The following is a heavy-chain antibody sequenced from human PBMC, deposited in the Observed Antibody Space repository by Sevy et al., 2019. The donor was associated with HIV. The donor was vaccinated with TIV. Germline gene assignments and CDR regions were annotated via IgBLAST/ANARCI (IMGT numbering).Heavy chain of an antibody. Sequence: GWSLRLSCAASGFIFGSYAMNWVRQASGKGLQLVAVISYDGSHKYYADSVKGRFTISRVSSKNTLYLQMHSLRTDDTAVYYCARDPGSSWSSFDYWGQGTLVTVSS. D-gene: IGHD6-13*01. J-gene: IGHJ4*02. V-gene: IGHV3-30-3*01. CDR2: ISYDGSHK. CDR1: GFIFGSYA. CDR3: ARDPGSSWSSFDY.